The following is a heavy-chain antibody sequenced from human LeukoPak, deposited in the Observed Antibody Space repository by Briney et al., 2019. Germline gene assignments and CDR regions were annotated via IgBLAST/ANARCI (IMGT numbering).Heavy chain of an antibody. V-gene: IGHV4-59*08. CDR1: GGSISSYY. Sequence: SETLSLTCTVSGGSISSYYWSWLRQPPGKGLEWIGYIYYSGSTNYNPSLKSRVTISVDTSKNQFSLKLSSVTAADTAVYYCARFGSGWLDASYYYYGMDVWGQGTTVTVSS. CDR2: IYYSGST. D-gene: IGHD6-19*01. J-gene: IGHJ6*02. CDR3: ARFGSGWLDASYYYYGMDV.